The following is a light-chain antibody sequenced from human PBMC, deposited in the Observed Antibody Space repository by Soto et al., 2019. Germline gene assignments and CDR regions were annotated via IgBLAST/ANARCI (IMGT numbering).Light chain of an antibody. V-gene: IGLV2-14*01. Sequence: QSALTQPASVSGSPGQSITISCTGSSSDVGAYNFVSWYQQHPGNAPKLIIYDVNNRPSGLSHRFSGSKSGSTASLTISGLQAEDEADYYCCSYTSSRTLVFGGGTQLTVL. CDR1: SSDVGAYNF. CDR2: DVN. J-gene: IGLJ2*01. CDR3: CSYTSSRTLV.